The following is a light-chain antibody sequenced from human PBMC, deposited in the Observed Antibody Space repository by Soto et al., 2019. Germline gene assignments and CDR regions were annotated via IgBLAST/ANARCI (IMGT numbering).Light chain of an antibody. CDR3: QRYGISRT. V-gene: IGKV3-20*01. J-gene: IGKJ1*01. CDR2: AAS. Sequence: EIVLTQSPGTLSLSPGERATLSCRASQSVTSDYLAWYQQRPGQAPRLLIFAASTRATGIPDRFSGGGSGTDFTLTISRLEHEDSAVYYCQRYGISRTFGQGTKV. CDR1: QSVTSDY.